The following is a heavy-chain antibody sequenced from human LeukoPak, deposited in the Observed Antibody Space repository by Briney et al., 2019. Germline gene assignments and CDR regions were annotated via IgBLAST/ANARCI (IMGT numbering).Heavy chain of an antibody. CDR3: ARHGDGFYHGMDV. J-gene: IGHJ6*01. V-gene: IGHV3-21*01. Sequence: PGGSLRLSCAASDFTFSRYSMNWFRQAPGEGLVWVSSISSGGHNIYYAGPVKGRFTISRDNAKNSLYLQMNSLRVEDTAVYYCARHGDGFYHGMDVWGQGTTVTVSS. D-gene: IGHD4-17*01. CDR2: ISSGGHNI. CDR1: DFTFSRYS.